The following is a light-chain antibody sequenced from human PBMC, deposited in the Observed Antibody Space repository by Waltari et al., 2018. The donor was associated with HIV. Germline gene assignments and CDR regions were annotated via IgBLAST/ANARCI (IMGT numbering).Light chain of an antibody. CDR2: EVS. J-gene: IGKJ4*01. Sequence: EIVMTQTPLSLSVSPGQPASISCKSSQSLLHSDGETYLYWYLQKPGQPPQLLIYEVSKLFSGVPDRFTGSGSGTEFTLKISRVEAKDVGIYYCMQSIQFPLTFGGGTKVEIK. CDR1: QSLLHSDGETY. CDR3: MQSIQFPLT. V-gene: IGKV2D-29*01.